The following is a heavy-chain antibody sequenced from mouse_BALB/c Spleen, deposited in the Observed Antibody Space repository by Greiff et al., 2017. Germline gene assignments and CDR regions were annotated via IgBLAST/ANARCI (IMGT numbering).Heavy chain of an antibody. Sequence: EVQVVESGGGLVKPGGSLKLSCAASGFTFSSYAMSWVRQTPEKRLEWVASISSGGSTYYPDSVKGRFTISRDNARNILYLQMSSLRSEDTAMYYCARSLVGDGYVTYYYAMDYWGQGTSVTVSS. CDR3: ARSLVGDGYVTYYYAMDY. J-gene: IGHJ4*01. CDR2: ISSGGST. D-gene: IGHD1-2*01. V-gene: IGHV5-6-5*01. CDR1: GFTFSSYA.